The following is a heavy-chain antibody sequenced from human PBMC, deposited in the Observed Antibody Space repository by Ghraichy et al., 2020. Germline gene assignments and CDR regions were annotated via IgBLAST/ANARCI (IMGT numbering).Heavy chain of an antibody. CDR2: IYFSGNT. CDR3: ARETPKRDSGRVALLMDV. J-gene: IGHJ6*02. CDR1: GGSINNGSFY. V-gene: IGHV4-61*02. D-gene: IGHD2-15*01. Sequence: SETLSLTCIVSGGSINNGSFYWSWIRQPAGKGLEWIVRIYFSGNTNYNPSLKSRVTISVDTSKNQFSLKLSSVTGADTAVYYCARETPKRDSGRVALLMDVWGQGTTVTVSS.